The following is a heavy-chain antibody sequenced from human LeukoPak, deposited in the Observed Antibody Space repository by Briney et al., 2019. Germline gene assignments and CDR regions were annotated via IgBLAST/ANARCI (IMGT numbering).Heavy chain of an antibody. D-gene: IGHD1/OR15-1a*01. J-gene: IGHJ4*02. Sequence: ASVKVSCKASGYTFTTYDINWVRQATGQGLEWMGWMNPNSGNTGYAQKFQGRVTMTRNTSISTAYMELSSLRSEDTAVYYCAREQGSTGYFEYWGQGTLVTVSS. CDR3: AREQGSTGYFEY. CDR2: MNPNSGNT. V-gene: IGHV1-8*02. CDR1: GYTFTTYD.